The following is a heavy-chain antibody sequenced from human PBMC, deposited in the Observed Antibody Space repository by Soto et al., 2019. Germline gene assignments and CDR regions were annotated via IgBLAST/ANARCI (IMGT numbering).Heavy chain of an antibody. CDR2: INAGNGNT. CDR1: GYTFTSYA. V-gene: IGHV1-3*01. J-gene: IGHJ4*02. CDR3: ARDPGYSYGYN. Sequence: QVQLVQSGAEVKKPGASVKVSCKASGYTFTSYAMHWVRQATGQRLERMGWINAGNGNTKYSLKFQGRVTITRDTYASTADMELSSLRSEDTAVYYCARDPGYSYGYNWGQGTLVTVSS. D-gene: IGHD5-18*01.